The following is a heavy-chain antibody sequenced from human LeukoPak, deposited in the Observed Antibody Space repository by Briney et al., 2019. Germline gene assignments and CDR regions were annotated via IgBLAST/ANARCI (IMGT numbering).Heavy chain of an antibody. CDR2: IQQDGSAK. CDR3: ARVEDYGAHFDY. Sequence: GGSLRLSCAASGFTFSSYSMNWVRQAPGKGLEWVANIQQDGSAKYYVDSVRGRFTISRDNAKNSLYLQMNSLRAEDTAAFYCARVEDYGAHFDYWGQGTLVTVSS. J-gene: IGHJ4*02. CDR1: GFTFSSYS. D-gene: IGHD4-17*01. V-gene: IGHV3-7*01.